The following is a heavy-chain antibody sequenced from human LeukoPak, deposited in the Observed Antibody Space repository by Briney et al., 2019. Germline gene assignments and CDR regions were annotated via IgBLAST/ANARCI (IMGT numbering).Heavy chain of an antibody. CDR1: GFTFSSYW. V-gene: IGHV3-74*01. Sequence: GGSLRLSCAASGFTFSSYWMHWVRQAPGKGLVWVSRISDGGSTTTYADSVKGRFTISRDNAKSTLYLQMNGLRAEDTAVYYCSRSAYYDGSGNYYDYWGQGTLVTVSS. CDR3: SRSAYYDGSGNYYDY. J-gene: IGHJ4*02. D-gene: IGHD3-22*01. CDR2: ISDGGSTT.